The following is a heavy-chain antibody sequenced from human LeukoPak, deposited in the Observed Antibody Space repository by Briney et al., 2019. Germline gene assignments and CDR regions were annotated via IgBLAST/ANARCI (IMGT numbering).Heavy chain of an antibody. CDR3: AREGGYCTNGVCIGLDY. CDR1: GYTFTCYG. J-gene: IGHJ4*02. V-gene: IGHV1-18*01. Sequence: ASVKVSCKASGYTFTCYGISWVRQAPGQGLEWMGWISAYNGNTNYAQKLQGRVTMTTDTSTSTAYMELRSLRSDDTAVYYCAREGGYCTNGVCIGLDYWGQGTLVTVSS. CDR2: ISAYNGNT. D-gene: IGHD2-8*01.